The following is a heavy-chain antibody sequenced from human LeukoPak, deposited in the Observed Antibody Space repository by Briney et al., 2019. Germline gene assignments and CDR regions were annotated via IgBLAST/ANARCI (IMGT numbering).Heavy chain of an antibody. D-gene: IGHD3-3*01. CDR3: ARGYSFWSGSQYYGMDV. V-gene: IGHV4-61*02. CDR1: GGSISSGSYY. CDR2: IYTSGST. J-gene: IGHJ6*02. Sequence: SQTLSLTCTVSGGSISSGSYYWSWIRQPAGKGLEWIGRIYTSGSTNYNPSLKSRVTISVDTSKNQFSLKLSSVTAADTAVYYCARGYSFWSGSQYYGMDVWGQGTTVTVSS.